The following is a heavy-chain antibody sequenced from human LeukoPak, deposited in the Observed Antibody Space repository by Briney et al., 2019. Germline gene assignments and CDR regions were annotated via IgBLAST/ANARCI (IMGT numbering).Heavy chain of an antibody. Sequence: PSETLSLTCTVSGGSISSYYWSWIRQPPGKGLEGIGYIDYSGSTNYNPSLKSRVTISVDTSKNQFSLKLSSVTAADTAVYYCASAIAAAGSFDYWGQGTLVTVSS. CDR2: IDYSGST. J-gene: IGHJ4*02. V-gene: IGHV4-59*08. CDR3: ASAIAAAGSFDY. CDR1: GGSISSYY. D-gene: IGHD6-13*01.